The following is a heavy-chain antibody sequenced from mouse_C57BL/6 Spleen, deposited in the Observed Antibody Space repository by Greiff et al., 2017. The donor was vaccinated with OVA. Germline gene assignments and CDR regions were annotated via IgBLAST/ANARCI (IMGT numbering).Heavy chain of an antibody. J-gene: IGHJ2*01. CDR2: IYPGDGDT. D-gene: IGHD1-1*01. CDR1: GYAFSSSW. Sequence: QVQLQQSGPELVKPGASVKISCKASGYAFSSSWMNWVKQRPGKGLEWIGRIYPGDGDTNYNGKFKGKATLTADKSSSTAYMQLSSLTSEDSAVYFCARWEFITLGFDYWGQGTTLTVSS. CDR3: ARWEFITLGFDY. V-gene: IGHV1-82*01.